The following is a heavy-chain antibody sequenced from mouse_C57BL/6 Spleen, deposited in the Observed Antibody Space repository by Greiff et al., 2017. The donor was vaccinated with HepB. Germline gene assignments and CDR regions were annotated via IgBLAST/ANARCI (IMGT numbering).Heavy chain of an antibody. J-gene: IGHJ2*01. CDR3: ARGTGTRYFDY. CDR2: INPSTGGT. Sequence: VQLKQSGPELVKPGASVKISCKASGYSFTGYYMNWVKQSPEKSLEWIGEINPSTGGTTYNQKFKAKATLTVDKSSSTAYMQLKSLTSEDSAVYYCARGTGTRYFDYWGQGTTLTVSS. V-gene: IGHV1-42*01. CDR1: GYSFTGYY. D-gene: IGHD4-1*01.